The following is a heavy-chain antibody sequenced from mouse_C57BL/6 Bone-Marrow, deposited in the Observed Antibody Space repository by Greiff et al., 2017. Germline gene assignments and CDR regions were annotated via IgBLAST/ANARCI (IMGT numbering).Heavy chain of an antibody. CDR1: GFTFSDYG. J-gene: IGHJ4*01. CDR3: ARQTGTRAMDD. Sequence: EVQGVESGGGLVKPGGSLKLSCAASGFTFSDYGMHWVRQAPEKGLEWVAYISSGSSTIYYADTGKGRFTISRDNAKNTLFLQMTSLRSEDTAMYYCARQTGTRAMDDWGKGTSGTVSS. CDR2: ISSGSSTI. V-gene: IGHV5-17*01. D-gene: IGHD4-1*01.